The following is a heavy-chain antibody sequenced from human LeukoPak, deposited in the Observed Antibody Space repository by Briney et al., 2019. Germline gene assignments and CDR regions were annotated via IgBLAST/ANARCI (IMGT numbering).Heavy chain of an antibody. CDR2: VYYSGST. D-gene: IGHD6-6*01. V-gene: IGHV4-59*08. CDR1: GGSIRSYF. Sequence: KPSETLSLTCTVSGGSIRSYFWSWIRQPPGKGLEWIGYVYYSGSTNYNPSLKSRVTISVDTSKKQFSLKLSSVTAADTAVYYCARRPDGTSHLDYWGQGTLVTVSS. CDR3: ARRPDGTSHLDY. J-gene: IGHJ4*02.